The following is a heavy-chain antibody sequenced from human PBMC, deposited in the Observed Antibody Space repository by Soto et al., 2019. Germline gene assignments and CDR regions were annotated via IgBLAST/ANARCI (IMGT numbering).Heavy chain of an antibody. D-gene: IGHD5-18*01. CDR3: ARDERYSYGSRGSYLLGRTVDY. CDR2: ISYDGSNK. J-gene: IGHJ4*02. V-gene: IGHV3-30-3*01. CDR1: GFTFSSYA. Sequence: GGSLRLSCAASGFTFSSYAMHWVRQAPGKGLEWVAVISYDGSNKYYADSVKGRFTISRDNSKNTLYLQMNSLRAEDTAVYYCARDERYSYGSRGSYLLGRTVDYWGQGTLVTVSS.